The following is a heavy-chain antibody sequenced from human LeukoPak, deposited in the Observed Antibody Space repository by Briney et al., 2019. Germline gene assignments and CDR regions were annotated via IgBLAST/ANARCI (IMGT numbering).Heavy chain of an antibody. CDR1: GFTFSSYA. V-gene: IGHV3-30-3*01. Sequence: GGSLRLSCAASGFTFSSYAMHWVRQAPGKGLEWVAVISYDGSNKYYADSVKGRFTISRDNSKNTLYLQMNSLRAEDTAVYYCARRVPYDSGNYYNPLGYWGQGTLVTVSS. D-gene: IGHD3-10*01. J-gene: IGHJ4*02. CDR3: ARRVPYDSGNYYNPLGY. CDR2: ISYDGSNK.